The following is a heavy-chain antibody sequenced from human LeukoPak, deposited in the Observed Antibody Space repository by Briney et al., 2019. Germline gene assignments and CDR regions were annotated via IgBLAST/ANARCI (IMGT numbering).Heavy chain of an antibody. V-gene: IGHV1-24*01. CDR2: FDPENGET. D-gene: IGHD3-9*01. CDR1: GYSLTELS. CDR3: AVLTGYLRGSDAFDI. Sequence: ASVKVSCKVSGYSLTELSMHWVRQAPGKGLEWMGGFDPENGETMYAQKFQGRVTMTEDTSTDTAYMELSSLRSEDTAVYYCAVLTGYLRGSDAFDIWGQGKMVTVSS. J-gene: IGHJ3*02.